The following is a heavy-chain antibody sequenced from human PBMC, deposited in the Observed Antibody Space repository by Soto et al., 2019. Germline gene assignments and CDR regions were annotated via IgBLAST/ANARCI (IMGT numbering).Heavy chain of an antibody. CDR2: ISSSSSTI. Sequence: GGSLRLSCAASGFTFSSYSMNWVRQAPGKGLEWVSYISSSSSTIYYADSVKGRFTISRDNAKNSLYLQMNSLRAEDTAVYYCARSPGRGVLQFDYWGQGTLVTVSS. CDR1: GFTFSSYS. CDR3: ARSPGRGVLQFDY. J-gene: IGHJ4*02. V-gene: IGHV3-48*01. D-gene: IGHD3-10*01.